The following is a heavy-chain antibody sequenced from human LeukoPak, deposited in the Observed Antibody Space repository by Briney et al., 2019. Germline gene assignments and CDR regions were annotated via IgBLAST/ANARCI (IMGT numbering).Heavy chain of an antibody. CDR3: ASYSSGWYYFDY. CDR1: GGSICNSSYY. CDR2: IYYSGST. D-gene: IGHD6-19*01. J-gene: IGHJ4*02. V-gene: IGHV4-39*01. Sequence: SETLSLTCTVSGGSICNSSYYWGWIRQPPGKGLEWIGSIYYSGSTYYNPSLKSRVTISVDTSKNQFSLKLSSVTAEDTAVYYCASYSSGWYYFDYWGQGTLVTVSS.